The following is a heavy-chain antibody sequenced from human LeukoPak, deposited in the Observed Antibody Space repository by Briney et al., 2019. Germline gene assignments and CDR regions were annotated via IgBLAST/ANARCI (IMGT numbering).Heavy chain of an antibody. D-gene: IGHD4-17*01. V-gene: IGHV3-23*01. CDR1: EFTFSSYA. Sequence: PGGSLRLSCAASEFTFSSYAVTRVRQAPGQGLEWVSSISGSGGSTYYADSVKGRFTISRDNSKNTLYLQMNSPRAEDTAVYYCAKVKNGDYHVGYFDYWGQGTLVTVSS. CDR3: AKVKNGDYHVGYFDY. J-gene: IGHJ4*02. CDR2: ISGSGGST.